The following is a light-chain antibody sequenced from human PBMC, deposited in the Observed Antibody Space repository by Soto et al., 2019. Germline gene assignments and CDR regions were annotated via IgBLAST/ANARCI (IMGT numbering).Light chain of an antibody. V-gene: IGKV3-15*01. Sequence: EIVMTQSPATLSVSPGERATLSCRASQSVSSNLAWYQQKPGQAPRFLIYGASTRATGIPARFSGSGSGTEFTLTISSLQSEEFAVYYCQQYNNWPTFGQGTKVEIK. CDR1: QSVSSN. J-gene: IGKJ1*01. CDR3: QQYNNWPT. CDR2: GAS.